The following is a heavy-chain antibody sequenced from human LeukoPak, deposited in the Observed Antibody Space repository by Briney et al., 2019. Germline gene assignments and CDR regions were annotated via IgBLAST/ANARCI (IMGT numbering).Heavy chain of an antibody. CDR1: GFTVSSNY. D-gene: IGHD3-10*01. Sequence: GGSLRLSCAASGFTVSSNYMSWVRQAPGKGLEWVSVIYSGGSTYYADSVKGRFTISRDNSKNTLYLQMNSLRAEDTAVYYCARARLIGPGVSGFDYWGQGTLVTVSS. V-gene: IGHV3-53*01. J-gene: IGHJ4*02. CDR3: ARARLIGPGVSGFDY. CDR2: IYSGGST.